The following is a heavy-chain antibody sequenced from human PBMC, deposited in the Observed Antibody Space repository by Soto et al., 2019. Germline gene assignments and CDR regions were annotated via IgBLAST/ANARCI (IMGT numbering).Heavy chain of an antibody. CDR2: INPNSGGT. CDR3: ARVNVVVAAATREYYFDY. CDR1: GYTFTGYY. Sequence: RASVKVSCKASGYTFTGYYMHWVRQAPGQGLEWMGWINPNSGGTNYAQKFQGRVTMTRDTSISTAYMELSRLRSDDTAVYYCARVNVVVAAATREYYFDYWGQGTLVTVSS. J-gene: IGHJ4*02. D-gene: IGHD2-15*01. V-gene: IGHV1-2*02.